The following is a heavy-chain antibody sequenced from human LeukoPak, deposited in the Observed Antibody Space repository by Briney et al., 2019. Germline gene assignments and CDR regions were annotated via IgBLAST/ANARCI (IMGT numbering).Heavy chain of an antibody. J-gene: IGHJ5*02. Sequence: SETLSLTCAVYGGSFSGYYWSWIRQPPGKGLEWIGEINHSGSTNYNPSLKSRVTMSVDTSKNQFSLKLSSVTAADTAVYYCARGIMVRGVISRFDPWGQGTLVTVSS. D-gene: IGHD3-10*01. V-gene: IGHV4-34*01. CDR3: ARGIMVRGVISRFDP. CDR1: GGSFSGYY. CDR2: INHSGST.